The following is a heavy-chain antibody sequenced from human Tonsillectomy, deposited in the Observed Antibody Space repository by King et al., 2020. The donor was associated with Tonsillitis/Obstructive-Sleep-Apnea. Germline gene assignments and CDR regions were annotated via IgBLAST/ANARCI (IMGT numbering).Heavy chain of an antibody. V-gene: IGHV1-2*05. J-gene: IGHJ3*01. CDR3: AVATLSYDGFDL. CDR1: GYTFAVYY. D-gene: IGHD5-12*01. Sequence: QLVQSGAEVKKPGASVKVSCKASGYTFAVYYVHWVRQAPGQGLEWMERINPDSGATIYAQKFQGRVTMTSDTSIRTVYMELSSLRSDDTVVYYCAVATLSYDGFDLWGQGTMITVSS. CDR2: INPDSGAT.